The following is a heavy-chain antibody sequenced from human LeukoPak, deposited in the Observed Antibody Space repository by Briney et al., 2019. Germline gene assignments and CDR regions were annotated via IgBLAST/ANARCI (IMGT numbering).Heavy chain of an antibody. CDR3: AQGYSSGWFPY. J-gene: IGHJ4*02. CDR1: GFSVSSFG. D-gene: IGHD6-19*01. CDR2: ISVNGETT. Sequence: GGSLRLSCEVSGFSVSSFGMSWVRQAPGKGLEWISAISVNGETTWYADSVKGRFIISRDKSQNTLPLQLSSLRAEDTAIYYCAQGYSSGWFPYWGQGSLVSVSS. V-gene: IGHV3-23*01.